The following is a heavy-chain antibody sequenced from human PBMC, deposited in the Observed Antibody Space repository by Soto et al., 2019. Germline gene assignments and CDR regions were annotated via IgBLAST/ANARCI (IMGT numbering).Heavy chain of an antibody. J-gene: IGHJ6*02. D-gene: IGHD2-2*02. CDR1: GYTFTGYY. CDR3: ASEEVVVVTAAIRYCYYYYGMDV. CDR2: INPNSGGT. V-gene: IGHV1-2*02. Sequence: ASVNVSFKASGYTFTGYYMHWVRQAPGQGLEWMGWINPNSGGTNYAQKFQGRVTMTRDTSISTAYMELSRLRSDDTAVYYCASEEVVVVTAAIRYCYYYYGMDVWGQGTTVTVSS.